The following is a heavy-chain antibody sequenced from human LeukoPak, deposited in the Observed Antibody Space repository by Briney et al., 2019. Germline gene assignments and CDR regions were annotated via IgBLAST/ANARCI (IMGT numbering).Heavy chain of an antibody. J-gene: IGHJ4*02. V-gene: IGHV1-18*01. D-gene: IGHD4/OR15-4a*01. Sequence: ASVKVSCKASGYTFTSYSISWVRQAPGQGLEWMGWISAYNGNTNYAQKLQGRVTMTTDTSISTAYMELSRLRSDDTAVYYCARDANRESSGWGQGTLVTVSS. CDR3: ARDANRESSG. CDR2: ISAYNGNT. CDR1: GYTFTSYS.